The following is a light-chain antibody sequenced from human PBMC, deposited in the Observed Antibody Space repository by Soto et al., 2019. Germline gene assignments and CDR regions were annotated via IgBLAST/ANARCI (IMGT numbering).Light chain of an antibody. Sequence: DTQMTQSPSSVSASVGDRVTITCRASQGISTWLAWYQQKKGKAPKLLIYGASSLQSGVPSRFRGSGSGTDFTLTISKLQPEDFETYYCQQANSFPISFGQGTRLEIK. V-gene: IGKV1D-12*01. CDR1: QGISTW. CDR3: QQANSFPIS. CDR2: GAS. J-gene: IGKJ5*01.